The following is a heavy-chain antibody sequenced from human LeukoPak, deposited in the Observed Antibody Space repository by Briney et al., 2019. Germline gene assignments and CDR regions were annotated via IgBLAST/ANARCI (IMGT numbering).Heavy chain of an antibody. CDR1: GFTFSSYE. D-gene: IGHD3-22*01. Sequence: GGSLRLSCAASGFTFSSYEMNWVRQAPGKGLEWVSYISSSSSTIYYADSVKGRFTISRDNAKNSLYLQMNSLRAEDTAVYYCAGETGFYDSSGYLTGSTDYWGQGTLVTVSS. J-gene: IGHJ4*02. V-gene: IGHV3-48*01. CDR2: ISSSSSTI. CDR3: AGETGFYDSSGYLTGSTDY.